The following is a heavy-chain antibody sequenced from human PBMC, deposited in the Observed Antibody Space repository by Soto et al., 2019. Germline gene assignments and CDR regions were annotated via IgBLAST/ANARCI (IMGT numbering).Heavy chain of an antibody. CDR2: INHSGST. CDR3: ARGGVVEVVVPAAWGQRIRFDP. J-gene: IGHJ5*02. V-gene: IGHV4-34*01. Sequence: SETLSLTCAVYGGSFSGYYWSWIRQPPGKGLEWIGEINHSGSTNYNPSLKSRVTISVDTSKNQFSLKLSSVTTADTAVYYCARGGVVEVVVPAAWGQRIRFDPWGQGTLVTVSS. CDR1: GGSFSGYY. D-gene: IGHD2-2*01.